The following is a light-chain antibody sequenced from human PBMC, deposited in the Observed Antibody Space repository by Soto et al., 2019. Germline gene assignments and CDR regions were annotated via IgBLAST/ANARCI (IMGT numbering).Light chain of an antibody. CDR1: SSDVGSYNL. V-gene: IGLV2-23*01. Sequence: QSALTQPASVSGSPGQSITISCTGTSSDVGSYNLVSWYQQHPGKAPKLMIYEGSERPSGVSNRFSGSKSGNTASLTISGLQAEDEADYYCCSYAGNSTYVFGSGTQVTVL. CDR3: CSYAGNSTYV. CDR2: EGS. J-gene: IGLJ1*01.